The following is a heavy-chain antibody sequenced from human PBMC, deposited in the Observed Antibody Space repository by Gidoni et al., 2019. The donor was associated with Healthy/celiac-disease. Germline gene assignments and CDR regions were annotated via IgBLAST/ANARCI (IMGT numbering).Heavy chain of an antibody. J-gene: IGHJ6*02. CDR2: IIPIFGTS. CDR3: ASSFRFEYSSSGYYYYYGMDV. D-gene: IGHD6-6*01. V-gene: IGHV1-69*01. Sequence: QVQLVQSGAEVKKPGSSVKVSCKASGGTFSSYDISWVRQAPGQGLEWMGGIIPIFGTSNYAQKFQGRVTITADESTSTAYMELSSLRSEDTAVYYCASSFRFEYSSSGYYYYYGMDVWGQGTTVTVSS. CDR1: GGTFSSYD.